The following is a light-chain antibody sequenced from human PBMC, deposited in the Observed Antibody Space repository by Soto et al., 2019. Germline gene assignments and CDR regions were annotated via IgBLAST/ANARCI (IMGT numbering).Light chain of an antibody. CDR3: QQYGSSPTWT. CDR1: QSVSSSY. Sequence: IVLSQSPVTLSLSPVQRSTLSCRASQSVSSSYLACYQQQPGRAPRLLIYGAASRATGIPDRFSGSGSGTDLTLTISRLEPADFAVYYCQQYGSSPTWTFGQGTQLDIK. V-gene: IGKV3-20*01. CDR2: GAA. J-gene: IGKJ1*01.